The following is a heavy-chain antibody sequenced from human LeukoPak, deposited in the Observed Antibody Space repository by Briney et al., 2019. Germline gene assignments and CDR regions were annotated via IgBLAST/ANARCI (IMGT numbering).Heavy chain of an antibody. D-gene: IGHD1-26*01. CDR3: AKGGGRGGATPIFDY. J-gene: IGHJ4*02. CDR2: IRYDGSNE. V-gene: IGHV3-30*02. Sequence: GGSLRLSCAASGFIFSSYAMNWVRQAPGKGLEWVAFIRYDGSNEYYADSVKGRFTISRDNSKNTLYLQMNSLRAEDTAVYYCAKGGGRGGATPIFDYRGQGTLVTVSS. CDR1: GFIFSSYA.